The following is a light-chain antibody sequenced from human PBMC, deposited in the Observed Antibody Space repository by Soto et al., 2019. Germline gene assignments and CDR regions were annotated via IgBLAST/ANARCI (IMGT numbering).Light chain of an antibody. Sequence: QSVLTQPPSVSVTPGQKVTISCSGSSSNIGNNYVSWYQQFPGAAPKLLIYDNYWRPSGIPDRFSASKSDTSATLGITGLQTGDEADYYCATWDSSLSAVVVGGGTKLTVL. CDR3: ATWDSSLSAVV. J-gene: IGLJ2*01. CDR1: SSNIGNNY. V-gene: IGLV1-51*01. CDR2: DNY.